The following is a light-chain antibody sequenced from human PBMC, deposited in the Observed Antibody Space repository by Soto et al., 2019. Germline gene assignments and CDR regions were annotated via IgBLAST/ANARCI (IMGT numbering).Light chain of an antibody. CDR2: DVA. CDR3: SSYTTSRTRV. J-gene: IGLJ1*01. Sequence: QSVLTQPSSVSGSPGQSITISCTGSSSVVGGFNFVSWYQQHPGKAPKLMIYDVASRPSGVSNRFSGSKSGNTASLTIAGLQTEDEADYYCSSYTTSRTRVFGPGTKVTVL. V-gene: IGLV2-14*03. CDR1: SSVVGGFNF.